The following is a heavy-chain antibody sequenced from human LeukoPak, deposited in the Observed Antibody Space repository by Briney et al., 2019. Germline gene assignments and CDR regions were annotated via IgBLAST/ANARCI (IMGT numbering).Heavy chain of an antibody. Sequence: PSETLSLTCAVYGGSFSGYYWSWIRQPPGKGLEWIGDVNHSGSTNYNPSLKSRVTVSVDKSENEFSLKLSSVTAADTAVYYCARGGDYLFDSWSQGTLVTVSS. D-gene: IGHD4-17*01. J-gene: IGHJ4*02. CDR1: GGSFSGYY. CDR3: ARGGDYLFDS. CDR2: VNHSGST. V-gene: IGHV4-34*01.